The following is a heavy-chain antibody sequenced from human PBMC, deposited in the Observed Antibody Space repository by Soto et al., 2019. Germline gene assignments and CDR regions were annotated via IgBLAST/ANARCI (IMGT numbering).Heavy chain of an antibody. V-gene: IGHV4-59*01. CDR1: GGSISGYY. Sequence: SETLSLTSTVSGGSISGYYWSWIRQPPGKGLEWIGYIYYSGTTSYNPSLNSRVTMSVDTSKNQFSLKLTSVTAADTAVYYCARDHPGNSWFDYWGQGAPVTVSS. CDR2: IYYSGTT. J-gene: IGHJ4*02. D-gene: IGHD2-15*01. CDR3: ARDHPGNSWFDY.